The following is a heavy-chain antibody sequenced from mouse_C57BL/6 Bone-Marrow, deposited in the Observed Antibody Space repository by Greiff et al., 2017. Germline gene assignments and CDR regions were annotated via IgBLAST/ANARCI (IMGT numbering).Heavy chain of an antibody. J-gene: IGHJ2*01. Sequence: VQLQESGAELVKPGASVKLSCKASGYTFTSYWMHWVKQRPGQGLEWIGMIHPNSGSTNYNEKFKSKATLTVDKSSSTAYMQLSSLTSEYSAVYYCTDDGYYPFDYWGQGTPLTVSS. D-gene: IGHD2-3*01. CDR2: IHPNSGST. V-gene: IGHV1-64*01. CDR3: TDDGYYPFDY. CDR1: GYTFTSYW.